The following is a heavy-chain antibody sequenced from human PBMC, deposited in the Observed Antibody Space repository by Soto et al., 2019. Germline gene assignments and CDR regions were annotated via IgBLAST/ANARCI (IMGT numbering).Heavy chain of an antibody. CDR3: ARDRADCSSTSCYCDY. J-gene: IGHJ4*02. CDR2: ISSSSSYI. D-gene: IGHD2-2*01. CDR1: GFTFSSYS. Sequence: EVQPVESGGGLVKPGGSLRLSCAASGFTFSSYSMNWVRQAPGKGLEWVSSISSSSSYIYYADSVKGRFTISRDNAKNSLYLQMNSLRAEDTAVYYCARDRADCSSTSCYCDYWGQGTLVTVSS. V-gene: IGHV3-21*01.